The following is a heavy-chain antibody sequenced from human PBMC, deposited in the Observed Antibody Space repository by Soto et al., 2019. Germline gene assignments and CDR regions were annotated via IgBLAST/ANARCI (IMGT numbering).Heavy chain of an antibody. CDR1: GFSLSSTRMA. V-gene: IGHV2-70*11. CDR2: IDWDDDK. CDR3: ARSLTYYDILTGYYYYHGMDV. J-gene: IGHJ6*02. D-gene: IGHD3-9*01. Sequence: SGPTLVNPTQTLTLTCTFSGFSLSSTRMAVGWIRQTPGKALEWLGRIDWDDDKYYSTSLKTRLTISKDTSKNQVVLTMTNMDPEDTATYYCARSLTYYDILTGYYYYHGMDVWGQGTTVTVSS.